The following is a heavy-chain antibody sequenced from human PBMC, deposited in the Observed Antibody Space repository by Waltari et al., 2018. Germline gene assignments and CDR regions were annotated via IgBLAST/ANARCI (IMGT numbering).Heavy chain of an antibody. V-gene: IGHV3-21*01. CDR3: ATGGWGFYLDN. CDR2: ISSTGTYT. Sequence: EVQLVESGGGLVTPGGSLRLPCADSGFTFISYSMNWVRQAPGKGLEWISSISSTGTYTHYADSVKGRFTISRDNAKNSLNLQMNSLRAEDTGVYWCATGGWGFYLDNWGQGTLVTFSS. D-gene: IGHD7-27*01. CDR1: GFTFISYS. J-gene: IGHJ4*02.